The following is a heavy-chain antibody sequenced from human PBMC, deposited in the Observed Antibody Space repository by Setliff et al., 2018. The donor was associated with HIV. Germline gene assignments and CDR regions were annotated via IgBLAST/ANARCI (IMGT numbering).Heavy chain of an antibody. V-gene: IGHV3-7*03. CDR2: ISPDGNRN. CDR3: ARVLLRTNAVYGVVSNRFDP. Sequence: PGGSLRLSCAASGFDFSGFWMNWVRQAPGKGLEWVASISPDGNRNHCVGSVKGRFTASRDNAKSSLYLQMNSLRAEDTAVYYCARVLLRTNAVYGVVSNRFDPWGQGTLVTVSS. D-gene: IGHD2-8*01. J-gene: IGHJ5*02. CDR1: GFDFSGFW.